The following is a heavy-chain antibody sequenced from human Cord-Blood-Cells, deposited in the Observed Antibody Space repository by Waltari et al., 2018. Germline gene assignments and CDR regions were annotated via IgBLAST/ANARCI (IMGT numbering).Heavy chain of an antibody. Sequence: QVQLQESGPGLVKPSETLSLTCTVSGGSISIYDWTWIRQPAGKGLEWSGRLHTSGSTNSNPSLKGRVTMSVDTAKNQFSLKLSYVTAADTAAYYCARDTPVVVPAAIGWFDPWGQGTLVTVSS. J-gene: IGHJ5*02. CDR3: ARDTPVVVPAAIGWFDP. CDR2: LHTSGST. D-gene: IGHD2-2*02. CDR1: GGSISIYD. V-gene: IGHV4-4*07.